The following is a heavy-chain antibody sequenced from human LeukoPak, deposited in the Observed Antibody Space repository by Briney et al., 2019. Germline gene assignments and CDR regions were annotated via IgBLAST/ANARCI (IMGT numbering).Heavy chain of an antibody. CDR3: ARGGYFDWFPTPYYYYGMDV. V-gene: IGHV3-48*03. D-gene: IGHD3-9*01. CDR1: GFTFSSYE. J-gene: IGHJ6*02. Sequence: HSGGSLRLSCAASGFTFSSYEMNWVRQAPGKGLEWVSYISSSGSTIYYADSVKGRFTISRDNAKNSLYLQMNSLRAEDTAVYYCARGGYFDWFPTPYYYYGMDVWGQGTTVTVSS. CDR2: ISSSGSTI.